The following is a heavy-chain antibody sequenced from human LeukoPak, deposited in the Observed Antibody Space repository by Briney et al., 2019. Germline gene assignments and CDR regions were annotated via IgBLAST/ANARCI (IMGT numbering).Heavy chain of an antibody. CDR1: GFTFSDYY. V-gene: IGHV3-11*05. CDR2: ISSSSSYT. J-gene: IGHJ4*02. Sequence: PGGSLRLPCAASGFTFSDYYMTWVRQAPGKGLEWVTYISSSSSYTNYADSVKGRFTISRDNGKNSLYLQMNSLRAEDTTVYYCARESDYYGSGSYLRVWGQGTLVTVSS. CDR3: ARESDYYGSGSYLRV. D-gene: IGHD3-10*01.